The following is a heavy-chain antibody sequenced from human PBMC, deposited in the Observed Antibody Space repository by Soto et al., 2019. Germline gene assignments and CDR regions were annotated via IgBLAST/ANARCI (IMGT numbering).Heavy chain of an antibody. J-gene: IGHJ6*02. CDR2: INHSGST. Sequence: SETLSLTCAGYGGSFSGYYWSWIRQPPGKGLEWIGEINHSGSTNYNPSLKSRVTISVDTSKNQFSLKLSSVTAADTAVYYCARRNYYGSGSYYYYYYYGMDVWGQGTTVTVSS. CDR3: ARRNYYGSGSYYYYYYYGMDV. V-gene: IGHV4-34*01. CDR1: GGSFSGYY. D-gene: IGHD3-10*01.